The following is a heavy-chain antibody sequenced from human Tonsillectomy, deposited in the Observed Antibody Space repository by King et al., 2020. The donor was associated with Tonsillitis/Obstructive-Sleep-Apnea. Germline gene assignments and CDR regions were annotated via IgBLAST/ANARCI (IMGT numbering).Heavy chain of an antibody. J-gene: IGHJ4*02. CDR3: DNNYGDYVQHFYFDY. Sequence: QITLKESGPTLVKPTQTLTLTCTFSGFSLSTGEIGVGWIRQPPGKALEWLALIYWDDDKRYSPSLRSRLTICKDTSKNQVVLTMTNMDPVDTTTYYCDNNYGDYVQHFYFDYWGQGTLVTVSS. D-gene: IGHD4-17*01. V-gene: IGHV2-5*02. CDR2: IYWDDDK. CDR1: GFSLSTGEIG.